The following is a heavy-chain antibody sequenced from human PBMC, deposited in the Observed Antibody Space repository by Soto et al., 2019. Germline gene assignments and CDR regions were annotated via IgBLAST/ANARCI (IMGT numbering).Heavy chain of an antibody. D-gene: IGHD2-15*01. CDR2: INHSGST. CDR3: ARIFRLGYCSGGSCHRQANWIDP. J-gene: IGHJ5*02. Sequence: SETLSLTCAVYGGSFSGYYWSWIRQPPGKGLEWIGEINHSGSTNYNPSLKSRVTISVDTSKNQFSLKLSSVTAADTAVYYCARIFRLGYCSGGSCHRQANWIDPRGQRTLLTVSS. CDR1: GGSFSGYY. V-gene: IGHV4-34*01.